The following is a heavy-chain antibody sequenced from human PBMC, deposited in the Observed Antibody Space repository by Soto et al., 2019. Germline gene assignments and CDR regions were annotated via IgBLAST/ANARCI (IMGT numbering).Heavy chain of an antibody. CDR2: ISSSSSNI. V-gene: IGHV3-21*02. J-gene: IGHJ4*02. Sequence: VQLVESGGGLVKPGGSLRLSCAASGFTFCTCSMNWVRQAPGKGLEWVSSISSSSSNIYYADSLKGRFTISRDNAKNSLYLQMNSLRADDTAVYYCARDNGYDAATLDYWGQGTLVTVSS. CDR3: ARDNGYDAATLDY. D-gene: IGHD5-12*01. CDR1: GFTFCTCS.